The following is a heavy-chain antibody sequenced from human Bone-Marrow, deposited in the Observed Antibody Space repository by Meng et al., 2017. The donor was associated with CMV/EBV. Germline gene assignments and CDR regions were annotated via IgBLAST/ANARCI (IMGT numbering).Heavy chain of an antibody. Sequence: LSLTCAASGFTFSDYYMSWIRQAPGKGLEWVSYISSSGSTIYYADSVKGRFTISRDNAKNSLYLQMNSLRAEDTAVYYCARDGYCSSTSCYHGMDVWGQGTTVTVSS. D-gene: IGHD2-2*03. CDR1: GFTFSDYY. CDR3: ARDGYCSSTSCYHGMDV. V-gene: IGHV3-11*01. CDR2: ISSSGSTI. J-gene: IGHJ6*02.